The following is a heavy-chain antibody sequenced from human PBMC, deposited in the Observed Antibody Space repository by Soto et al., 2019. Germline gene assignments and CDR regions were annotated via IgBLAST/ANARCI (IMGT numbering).Heavy chain of an antibody. V-gene: IGHV4-59*01. CDR2: IYYRGTT. Sequence: SETLSLTCTVSGDSTSNYYWNWIRQPPGKGLEWIGYIYYRGTTNYTPSLKSRVTISIDTSKNQFSLKLSSVTAADTAVYYCAREPPAAGENWFDPWGHGTLVP. J-gene: IGHJ5*02. CDR1: GDSTSNYY. CDR3: AREPPAAGENWFDP. D-gene: IGHD6-13*01.